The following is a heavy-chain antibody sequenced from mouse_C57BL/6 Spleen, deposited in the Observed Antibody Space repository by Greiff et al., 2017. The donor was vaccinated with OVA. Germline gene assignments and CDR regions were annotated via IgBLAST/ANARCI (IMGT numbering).Heavy chain of an antibody. Sequence: QVQLKESGAELVRPGASVTLSCKASGYTFTDYEMHWVKQTPVHGLEWIGAIDPETGGTAYNQKFKGKAILTADKSSSTAYMELRSLTSEDSAVYYCTRGGFYEDDGGYFDVWGTGTTVTVSS. V-gene: IGHV1-15*01. CDR1: GYTFTDYE. D-gene: IGHD2-4*01. CDR3: TRGGFYEDDGGYFDV. CDR2: IDPETGGT. J-gene: IGHJ1*03.